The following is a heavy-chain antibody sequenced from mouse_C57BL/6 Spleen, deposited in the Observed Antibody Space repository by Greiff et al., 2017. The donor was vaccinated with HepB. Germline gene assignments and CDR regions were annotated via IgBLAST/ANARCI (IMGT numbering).Heavy chain of an antibody. CDR3: ARGGGNYPLDY. D-gene: IGHD2-1*01. J-gene: IGHJ2*01. V-gene: IGHV1-52*01. Sequence: VQLQQPGAELVRPGSSVKLSCKASGYTFTSYWMHWVKQRPIQGLEWIGNIDPSDSGTHYNQKFKDKATLTVDKSSSTAYMQLSSLTSEDSAVYYCARGGGNYPLDYWGQGTTLTVSS. CDR2: IDPSDSGT. CDR1: GYTFTSYW.